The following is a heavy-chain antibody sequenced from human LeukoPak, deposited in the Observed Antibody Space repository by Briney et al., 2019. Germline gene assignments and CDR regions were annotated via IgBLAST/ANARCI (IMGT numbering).Heavy chain of an antibody. V-gene: IGHV4-30-2*01. CDR3: ARAEMDYTGKAKWFDP. CDR1: GGSISSTTYS. J-gene: IGHJ5*02. D-gene: IGHD5-24*01. Sequence: SDTLSLTCTVSGGSISSTTYSWNWIRQPPGKGLEWIGFIYHSGSTSYNPSLKSRVTISVDRSRSHFSLKLNSVTAADTAVYYCARAEMDYTGKAKWFDPWGQGALVTVSS. CDR2: IYHSGST.